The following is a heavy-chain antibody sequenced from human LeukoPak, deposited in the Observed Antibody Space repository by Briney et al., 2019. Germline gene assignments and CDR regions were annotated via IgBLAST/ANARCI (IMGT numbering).Heavy chain of an antibody. CDR3: ARGGTTATTYYYFDY. Sequence: GGSLRLSCAASGFTFSSYWMSWVRQAPGKGLEWVANIKQDGSEKYYVDSVKGRFTISRDNAKNSLYLQVNSLRAEDTAVYYCARGGTTATTYYYFDYWGQGTLVTVSS. CDR1: GFTFSSYW. V-gene: IGHV3-7*03. J-gene: IGHJ4*02. CDR2: IKQDGSEK. D-gene: IGHD4-17*01.